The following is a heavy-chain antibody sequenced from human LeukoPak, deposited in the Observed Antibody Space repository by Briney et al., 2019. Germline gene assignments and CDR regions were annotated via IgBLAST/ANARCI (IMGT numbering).Heavy chain of an antibody. J-gene: IGHJ4*02. CDR3: ARDLQGGY. D-gene: IGHD4-11*01. V-gene: IGHV3-30-3*01. CDR2: ISYDGSNK. Sequence: GSLRLSCAASGFTFSSYAMHWVRQAPGKGLEWVAVISYDGSNKYYADSVKGRFTISRDNSKNTLYLQMNSLRAEDTAVYYCARDLQGGYWGQGTLVTVSS. CDR1: GFTFSSYA.